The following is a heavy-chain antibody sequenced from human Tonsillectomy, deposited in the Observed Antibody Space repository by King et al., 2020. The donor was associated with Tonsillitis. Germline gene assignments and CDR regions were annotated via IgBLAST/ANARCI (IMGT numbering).Heavy chain of an antibody. Sequence: VQLVESGAEVKKPGESLTISCKGSGYSFTSYWIGWVRQMPGNGLEWMGIIYPGDSDTRYSPSFQGQVTISADKSISTAYLQWSSLKASDTAMYYCARLSYCGGDCYNFDYWGQGTLVTVSS. D-gene: IGHD2-21*02. CDR1: GYSFTSYW. CDR3: ARLSYCGGDCYNFDY. CDR2: IYPGDSDT. J-gene: IGHJ4*02. V-gene: IGHV5-51*01.